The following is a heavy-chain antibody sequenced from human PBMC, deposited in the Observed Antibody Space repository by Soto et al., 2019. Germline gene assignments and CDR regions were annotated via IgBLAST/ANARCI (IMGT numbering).Heavy chain of an antibody. D-gene: IGHD6-13*01. CDR2: INHSGST. Sequence: QVQLQQWGAGLLKPSETLSLTCAVYGGSFSGYYWSWIRQPPGKGLVWIGEINHSGSTNYNPSLKSRVTISVDTSKNQFSLKLSSVTAADTAVYYCARSGAYSSSWYEARFGMDVWGQGTTVTVSS. J-gene: IGHJ6*02. CDR3: ARSGAYSSSWYEARFGMDV. CDR1: GGSFSGYY. V-gene: IGHV4-34*01.